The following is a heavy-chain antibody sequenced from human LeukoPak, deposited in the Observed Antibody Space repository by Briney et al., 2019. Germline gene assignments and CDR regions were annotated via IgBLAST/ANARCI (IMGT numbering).Heavy chain of an antibody. CDR3: ARSIGYCSSTSCYTHQFDY. J-gene: IGHJ4*02. CDR2: ISAYNGNT. Sequence: GASVKVSCKASGYTFTSYGISWVRQAPGQGLEWMGWISAYNGNTNYAQKLQGRVTMTTDTSTSTAYMELRSLRSDDTAVYYCARSIGYCSSTSCYTHQFDYWGQGTLVTVSS. V-gene: IGHV1-18*01. CDR1: GYTFTSYG. D-gene: IGHD2-2*02.